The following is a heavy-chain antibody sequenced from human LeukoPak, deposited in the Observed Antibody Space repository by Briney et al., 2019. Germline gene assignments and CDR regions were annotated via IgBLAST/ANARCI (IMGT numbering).Heavy chain of an antibody. CDR3: AKGVVAATNAAYYGMDV. J-gene: IGHJ6*02. Sequence: GGSLRLSCEASGFTLSNYAMHWVRQAPGKGLEWVAVISYDERDKYYADSVKGRFPISRDNSKNTLYLQMNILRPEGTAVYYCAKGVVAATNAAYYGMDVWGQGTTVTVSS. CDR1: GFTLSNYA. D-gene: IGHD2-15*01. V-gene: IGHV3-30*18. CDR2: ISYDERDK.